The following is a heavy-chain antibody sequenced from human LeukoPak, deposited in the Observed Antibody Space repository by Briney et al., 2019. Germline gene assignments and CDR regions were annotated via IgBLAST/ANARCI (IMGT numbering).Heavy chain of an antibody. Sequence: GGSLRLSCAASGFTFNNYAMHWVRQAPGKGLEWVAVISYDGSNKYQADSVKGRFSISRDNSKNTLYLQMNSLRVEDMAVYYCARDRKAVTGALDYWGQGTLVTVSS. CDR2: ISYDGSNK. V-gene: IGHV3-30*04. CDR3: ARDRKAVTGALDY. J-gene: IGHJ4*02. CDR1: GFTFNNYA. D-gene: IGHD6-19*01.